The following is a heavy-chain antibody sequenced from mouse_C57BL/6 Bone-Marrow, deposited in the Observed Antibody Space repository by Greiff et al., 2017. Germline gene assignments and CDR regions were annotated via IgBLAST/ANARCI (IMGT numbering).Heavy chain of an antibody. V-gene: IGHV3-6*01. CDR3: ARAITTVVAPD. D-gene: IGHD1-1*01. CDR2: ISYDGSN. J-gene: IGHJ3*01. Sequence: EVKLQESGPGLVKPSQSLSLTCSVTGYSITSGYYWNWIRQFPGNKLEWMGYISYDGSNNYNPSLKNRISITRDTSKNQFFLKLNSVTTEDTATYYCARAITTVVAPDWGQGTLVTVSA. CDR1: GYSITSGYY.